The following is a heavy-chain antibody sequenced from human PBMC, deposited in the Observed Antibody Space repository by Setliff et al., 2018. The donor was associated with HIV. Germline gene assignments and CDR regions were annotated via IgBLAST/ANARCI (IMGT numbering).Heavy chain of an antibody. J-gene: IGHJ5*02. V-gene: IGHV4-39*01. CDR2: VHYGGSI. CDR3: ARDFGVVIPQGRFDP. D-gene: IGHD3-3*01. CDR1: GGLISTNDYY. Sequence: SETLSLTCTVSGGLISTNDYYWGFIRQSPGKGLEWIASVHYGGSIFYNPSLKSRVTLSVDTSKNQFFLRLSSVTAADTAVYYCARDFGVVIPQGRFDPWGQGTLVTVSS.